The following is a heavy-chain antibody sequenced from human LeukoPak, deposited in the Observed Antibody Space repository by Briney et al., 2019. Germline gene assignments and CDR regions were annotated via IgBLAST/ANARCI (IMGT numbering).Heavy chain of an antibody. CDR3: ARGERLGLDY. CDR2: IYYSGST. Sequence: TSETLSLTCTVSGGSISSYYWSWIRQPPGKGLEWIGYIYYSGSTNYNPSLKSRVTISVDTSKNQFSLKLISVTSADTAVYYCARGERLGLDYWGQGTLVTVSS. V-gene: IGHV4-59*01. J-gene: IGHJ4*02. CDR1: GGSISSYY. D-gene: IGHD1-1*01.